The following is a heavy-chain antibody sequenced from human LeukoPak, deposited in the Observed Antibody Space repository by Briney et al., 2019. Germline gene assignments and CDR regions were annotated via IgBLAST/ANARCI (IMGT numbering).Heavy chain of an antibody. Sequence: QSGGSLRLSCAASGFTFSSFGMNWVRQAPGKGLEWVSYISSSSSTIYYADSVKGRFTISRDNAKNSLYLQMNSLRAEDTAVYYCAELGITMIGGVWGKGTTVTISS. CDR1: GFTFSSFG. CDR2: ISSSSSTI. D-gene: IGHD3-10*02. V-gene: IGHV3-48*01. J-gene: IGHJ6*04. CDR3: AELGITMIGGV.